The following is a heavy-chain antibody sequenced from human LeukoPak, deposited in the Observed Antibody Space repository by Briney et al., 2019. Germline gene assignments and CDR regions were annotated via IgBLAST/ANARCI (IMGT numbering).Heavy chain of an antibody. V-gene: IGHV1-18*01. CDR1: GYTFTSYG. CDR3: ARDGQGQWLAFNWFDP. D-gene: IGHD6-19*01. Sequence: ASVKVSCKAFGYTFTSYGISWVRQAPGQGLEWMGWISAYNGNTNYAQKLQGRVTMTTDTSTSTAYMELRSLRSDDTAVYYCARDGQGQWLAFNWFDPWGQGTLVTVSS. J-gene: IGHJ5*02. CDR2: ISAYNGNT.